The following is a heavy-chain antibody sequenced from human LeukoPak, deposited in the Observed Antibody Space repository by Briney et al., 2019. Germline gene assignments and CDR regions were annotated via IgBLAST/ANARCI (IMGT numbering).Heavy chain of an antibody. Sequence: GGSLRLSCAASGFTFSSYSMNWVRQAPGKGLEWVSYISSSSSTIYYADSVKGRFTISRDNAKNSLYLQMNSLRAEDTVVYYCAREKTAYYPYYFDYWGQGTLVTVSS. J-gene: IGHJ4*02. D-gene: IGHD2-21*01. CDR1: GFTFSSYS. CDR2: ISSSSSTI. CDR3: AREKTAYYPYYFDY. V-gene: IGHV3-48*01.